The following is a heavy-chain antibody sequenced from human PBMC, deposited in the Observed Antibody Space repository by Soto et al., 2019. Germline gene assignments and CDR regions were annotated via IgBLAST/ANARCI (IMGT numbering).Heavy chain of an antibody. CDR3: ARAGYCSSTSCQHPARFDY. Sequence: QVQLQESGPGLVKPSQTLSLTCTVSGGSISSGGYYWSWIRQHPGKGLEWIGYIYYSGSTYYNPSLKSRVTISVDTSKNQFSLKLSSVTAADTAVYYCARAGYCSSTSCQHPARFDYWGQGTLVTVSS. V-gene: IGHV4-31*03. D-gene: IGHD2-2*01. CDR1: GGSISSGGYY. J-gene: IGHJ4*02. CDR2: IYYSGST.